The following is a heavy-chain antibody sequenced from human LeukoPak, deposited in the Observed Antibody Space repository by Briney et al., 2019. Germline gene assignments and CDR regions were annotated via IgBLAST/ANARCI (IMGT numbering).Heavy chain of an antibody. Sequence: SETLSLTCAVYGGSFSGYYWSWIRQPPGKGLEWIGEINHSGSTNYNPSLKSRVTISVDTSKNQFSLKLSSVTAADTAVYYCARRVLVVPAAAGSDPWGQGTLVTVSS. J-gene: IGHJ5*02. CDR1: GGSFSGYY. V-gene: IGHV4-34*01. CDR3: ARRVLVVPAAAGSDP. CDR2: INHSGST. D-gene: IGHD2-2*01.